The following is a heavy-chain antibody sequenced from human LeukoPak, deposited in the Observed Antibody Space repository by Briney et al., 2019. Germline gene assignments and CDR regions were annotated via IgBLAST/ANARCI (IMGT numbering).Heavy chain of an antibody. CDR1: GGSFSGFY. Sequence: SETLSLTCAVYGGSFSGFYWSWIRQPPGKGLEWIGEINHSGTTNYNPSLKSRVTISVDTSKNQFSLKLSSVTAADTAVYYCARWGSGQTFDYWGQGTLVTVSS. CDR3: ARWGSGQTFDY. D-gene: IGHD6-19*01. V-gene: IGHV4-34*01. CDR2: INHSGTT. J-gene: IGHJ4*02.